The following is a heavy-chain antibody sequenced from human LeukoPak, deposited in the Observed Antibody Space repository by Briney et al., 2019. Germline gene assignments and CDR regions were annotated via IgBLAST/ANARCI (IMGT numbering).Heavy chain of an antibody. CDR3: ARGGYSYGYRSYFDY. D-gene: IGHD5-18*01. CDR2: IYPGDSDT. J-gene: IGHJ4*02. CDR1: GYSFTSYW. Sequence: GEALKISCKGSGYSFTSYWIGWVRPMPGKGLEWMGIIYPGDSDTRYSPSFQGQVTISADKSISTAYLQWSSLKASDTAMYYCARGGYSYGYRSYFDYWGQGTLVTVSS. V-gene: IGHV5-51*01.